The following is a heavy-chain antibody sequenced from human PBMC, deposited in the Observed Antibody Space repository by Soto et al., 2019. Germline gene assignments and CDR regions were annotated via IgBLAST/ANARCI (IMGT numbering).Heavy chain of an antibody. V-gene: IGHV3-30-3*01. J-gene: IGHJ6*02. CDR3: ARVRVAGTVYYYYGMDV. CDR2: ISYDGSNK. D-gene: IGHD3-10*01. CDR1: GFTFSSYA. Sequence: GSSLRLSCAASGFTFSSYAMHWVRQAPGTGLEWVAVISYDGSNKYYADSVKGRFTISRDNSKNTLYLQMNSLRAEDTAVYYCARVRVAGTVYYYYGMDVWGQGTTVTVSS.